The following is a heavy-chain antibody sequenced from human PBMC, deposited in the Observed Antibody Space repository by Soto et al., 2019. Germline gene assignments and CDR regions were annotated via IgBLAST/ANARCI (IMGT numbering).Heavy chain of an antibody. Sequence: VQLVESGGGVVQPGRSLRLSCAASGFTFSSYGMHWVRQAPGKGLEWVAVIWYDGSNKYYADSVKGRFTISRDNSKNTLYLQMNSLRAEDTAVYYCARGGIAAAALDAFDIWGQGTMVTVSS. CDR2: IWYDGSNK. D-gene: IGHD6-13*01. CDR1: GFTFSSYG. CDR3: ARGGIAAAALDAFDI. V-gene: IGHV3-33*01. J-gene: IGHJ3*02.